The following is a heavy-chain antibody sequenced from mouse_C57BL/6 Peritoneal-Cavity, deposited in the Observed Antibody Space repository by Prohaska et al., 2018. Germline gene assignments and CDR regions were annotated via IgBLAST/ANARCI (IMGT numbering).Heavy chain of an antibody. CDR1: GYTFTSYT. J-gene: IGHJ2*01. D-gene: IGHD1-1*01. CDR2: INPSSGYT. Sequence: MSCKASGYTFTSYTMHWVKQRPGPGLELIGYINPSSGYTKYNQKFKDKATLTADKSSSTAYMQLSSLTSEDSAVYYCARSDITTVVADYWGQGTTLTVSS. CDR3: ARSDITTVVADY. V-gene: IGHV1-4*01.